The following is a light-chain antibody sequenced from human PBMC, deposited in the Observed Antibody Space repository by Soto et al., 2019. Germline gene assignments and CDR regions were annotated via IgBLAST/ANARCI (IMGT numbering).Light chain of an antibody. Sequence: EIVLTQCSAALSVSPGERATLSCRASQGFXSNFVWYQQKPGQAPRFLXDGASTRATGSPARLSGSGSGTEFTLTISSLQSEDFASYYCQQSNSSTRTFGEGTRVDIK. CDR2: GAS. CDR3: QQSNSSTRT. CDR1: QGFXSN. V-gene: IGKV3-15*01. J-gene: IGKJ5*01.